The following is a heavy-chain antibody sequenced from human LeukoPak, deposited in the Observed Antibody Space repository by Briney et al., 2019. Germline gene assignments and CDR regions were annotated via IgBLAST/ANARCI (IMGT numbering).Heavy chain of an antibody. D-gene: IGHD1-26*01. CDR2: FDPEDGET. V-gene: IGHV1-24*01. Sequence: AASVKVSCKVSGYTLTELSMHWVRQAPGKGLEWMGGFDPEDGETIYAQKFQGRVTMTEDTSTDTAYMELSSLRSEDTAVYYCATERGGSYLPHASDIWGQGTMVTVSS. J-gene: IGHJ3*02. CDR1: GYTLTELS. CDR3: ATERGGSYLPHASDI.